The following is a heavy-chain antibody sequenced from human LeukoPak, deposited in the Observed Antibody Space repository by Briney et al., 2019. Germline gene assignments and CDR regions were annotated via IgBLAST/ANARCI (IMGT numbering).Heavy chain of an antibody. J-gene: IGHJ4*02. CDR3: ARISPAYGDYYLDY. CDR1: GCSFTSYS. D-gene: IGHD4-17*01. V-gene: IGHV3-48*02. Sequence: GGSLRLSCAASGCSFTSYSLNWVRQAPGKDLEWISYITSSSSRIYYADSVKGRFTISRDNAKNSLYLQMNSLRDEDTAVYYCARISPAYGDYYLDYWGQGTLVTVSA. CDR2: ITSSSSRI.